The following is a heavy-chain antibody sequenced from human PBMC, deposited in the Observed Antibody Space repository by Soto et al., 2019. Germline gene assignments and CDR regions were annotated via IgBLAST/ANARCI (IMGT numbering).Heavy chain of an antibody. J-gene: IGHJ4*02. CDR3: ARGGEQWLVPEPFDY. Sequence: QVQLVQSGAEVKKPGASVKVSCKASGYTFTSYGISWVRQAPGQGHEWMGWISAYNGNTNYAQKLQGRVTMTADASTSTAYVELRSLRSDDRAVYYCARGGEQWLVPEPFDYWGQGTLVTVSS. D-gene: IGHD6-19*01. CDR1: GYTFTSYG. CDR2: ISAYNGNT. V-gene: IGHV1-18*01.